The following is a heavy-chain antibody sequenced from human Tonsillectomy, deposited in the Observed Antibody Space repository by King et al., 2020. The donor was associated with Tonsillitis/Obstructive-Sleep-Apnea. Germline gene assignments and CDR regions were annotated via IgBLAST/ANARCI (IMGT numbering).Heavy chain of an antibody. CDR1: GFTFSDYY. CDR3: ARIPLLYCSSTSCYYWFDP. D-gene: IGHD2-2*01. V-gene: IGHV3-11*05. CDR2: ISSSSSYT. J-gene: IGHJ5*02. Sequence: VQLVESGGGLVKPGGSLRLSCAASGFTFSDYYMSWIRQAPGKGLEWVSYISSSSSYTNYADSVKGRFTISSDNAKNSLYLQMNSLRAEDTAVYYCARIPLLYCSSTSCYYWFDPWGQGTLVTVSS.